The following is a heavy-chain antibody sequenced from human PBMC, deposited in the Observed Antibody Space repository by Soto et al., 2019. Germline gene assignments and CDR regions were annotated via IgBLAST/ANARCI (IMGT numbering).Heavy chain of an antibody. V-gene: IGHV4-59*08. D-gene: IGHD2-2*01. J-gene: IGHJ6*02. CDR1: GDSISIYY. CDR2: IYYSGST. Sequence: SETQSLTCTVSGDSISIYYWTWIRKPPGKGLEWIGYIYYSGSTNYNPSLKSRVTISVDTSKNQFSLKLSSVTAADTAVYYCARHVPYCSDTSHCAYGMDVWGQGTTVTVSS. CDR3: ARHVPYCSDTSHCAYGMDV.